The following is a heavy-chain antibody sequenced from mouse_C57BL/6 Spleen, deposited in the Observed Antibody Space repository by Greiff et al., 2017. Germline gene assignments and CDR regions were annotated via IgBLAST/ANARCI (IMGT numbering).Heavy chain of an antibody. V-gene: IGHV1-59*01. Sequence: VQLQQPGAELVRPGTSVKLSCKASGYTFTSYWMHWVKQRPGQGLEWIGVIDPSDSYTNYNQKFKGKATLTVDTSSSTAYMQLSSLTSEDSAVYYCARRGAYSNYGCYFDYWGQGTTLTVSS. CDR3: ARRGAYSNYGCYFDY. D-gene: IGHD2-5*01. CDR2: IDPSDSYT. J-gene: IGHJ2*01. CDR1: GYTFTSYW.